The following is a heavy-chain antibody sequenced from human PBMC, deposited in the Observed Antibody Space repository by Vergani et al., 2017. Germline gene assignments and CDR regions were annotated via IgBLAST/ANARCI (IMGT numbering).Heavy chain of an antibody. J-gene: IGHJ4*02. V-gene: IGHV3-9*01. Sequence: EVQLVESGGGLVQPGGSLRLSCAASGFTFDDYAMHWVRQAPGKGLEWVSGSSWNSGSIGDADSVKGRFTISRDNAKNSLYLQMNSLRAEHTALSYCAKDLKDMVGATNYFDDWGQGTLVTVS. CDR2: SSWNSGSI. CDR1: GFTFDDYA. CDR3: AKDLKDMVGATNYFDD. D-gene: IGHD1-26*01.